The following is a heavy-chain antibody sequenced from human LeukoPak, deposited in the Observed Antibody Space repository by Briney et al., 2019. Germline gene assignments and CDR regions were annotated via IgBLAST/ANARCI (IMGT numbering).Heavy chain of an antibody. CDR2: ISYDGSNK. CDR1: GFTFSNYN. J-gene: IGHJ6*04. V-gene: IGHV3-30*18. CDR3: AKPSDV. Sequence: GGSLRLSCAASGFTFSNYNMNWVRQAPGKGLEWVAVISYDGSNKYYADSVKGRFTISRDNSKNTLYLQMNSLRAEDTAVYYCAKPSDVWGKGTTVTVSS.